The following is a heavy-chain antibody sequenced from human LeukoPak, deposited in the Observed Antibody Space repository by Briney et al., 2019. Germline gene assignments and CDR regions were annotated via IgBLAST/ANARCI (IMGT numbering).Heavy chain of an antibody. CDR1: GGTFSSYA. J-gene: IGHJ1*01. D-gene: IGHD3-10*01. CDR2: IIPIFGTA. V-gene: IGHV1-69*01. Sequence: SVKVSCKASGGTFSSYAISWVRQAPGQGXXXXXGIIPIFGTANYAQKFQGRVTITADESTSTAYMELSSLRSEDTAVYYCAGLDYYGSRGYFQHWGQGTLVTVSS. CDR3: AGLDYYGSRGYFQH.